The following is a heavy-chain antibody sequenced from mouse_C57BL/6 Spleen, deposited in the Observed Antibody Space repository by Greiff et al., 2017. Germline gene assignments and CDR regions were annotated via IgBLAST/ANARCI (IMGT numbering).Heavy chain of an antibody. CDR3: AVTTVLANYFDY. Sequence: VQLKESVAELVRPGASVKLSCTASGFNIKNTYMHWVKQRPEQGLEWIGRIDPANGNTKSAPKFQGKATITEDTSSNQAYLQLSSLTSEATAIYYCAVTTVLANYFDYWGQCTTLTVSS. V-gene: IGHV14-3*01. D-gene: IGHD1-1*01. CDR2: IDPANGNT. CDR1: GFNIKNTY. J-gene: IGHJ2*01.